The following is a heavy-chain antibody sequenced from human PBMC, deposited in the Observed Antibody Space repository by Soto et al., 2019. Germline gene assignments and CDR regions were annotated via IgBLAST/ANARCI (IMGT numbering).Heavy chain of an antibody. J-gene: IGHJ6*02. CDR1: GFTFEDYA. CDR3: VIANVHCEARPTDV. D-gene: IGHD3-16*02. Sequence: PGGYLRLSCSTSGFTFEDYAVHWARHSSGMDLEWVSFLNADGSDRYYADSVKGRFTISRDNTTGSFYLQVDRLRLQDTALSYWVIANVHCEARPTDVCG. V-gene: IGHV3-43D*04. CDR2: LNADGSDR.